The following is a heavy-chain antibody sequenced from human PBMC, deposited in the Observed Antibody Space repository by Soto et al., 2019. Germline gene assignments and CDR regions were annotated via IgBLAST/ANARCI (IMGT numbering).Heavy chain of an antibody. CDR1: GFTVSSHA. V-gene: IGHV3-23*01. J-gene: IGHJ3*02. CDR3: APHVSCSGGSCQYDAFAI. CDR2: VTADGGT. Sequence: EVQVLESGGGLVQPGGSLRLSCEGSGFTVSSHAMTWIRQAPGKGPDWVSTVTADGGTYYADSVKGRFAMSRDTSEHTLDLQMNSLGAEDTAAYYCAPHVSCSGGSCQYDAFAIRGQGTMVTVAS. D-gene: IGHD2-15*01.